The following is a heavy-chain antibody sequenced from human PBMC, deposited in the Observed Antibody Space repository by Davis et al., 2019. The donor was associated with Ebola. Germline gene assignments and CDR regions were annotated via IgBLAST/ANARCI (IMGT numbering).Heavy chain of an antibody. CDR3: ASNTAMVFGY. D-gene: IGHD5-18*01. Sequence: GESLKISCAASGFTFSSYWMSCVRQAPGKGLEWVANIKQDGSEKYYVDSVKGRFTISRDNAKNSLYLQMNSLRAEDTAVYYCASNTAMVFGYWGQGTLVTVSS. J-gene: IGHJ4*02. CDR2: IKQDGSEK. V-gene: IGHV3-7*03. CDR1: GFTFSSYW.